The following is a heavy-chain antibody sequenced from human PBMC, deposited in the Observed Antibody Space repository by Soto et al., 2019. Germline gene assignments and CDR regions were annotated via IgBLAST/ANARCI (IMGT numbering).Heavy chain of an antibody. J-gene: IGHJ6*02. Sequence: QVQVVESGGGVVQPGRSLRLSCAASGFTFSSFGMHWVRQAPGKGLEWVSLIWYDGSKKSYGDSVKGRFTISRDNSRNRFYLQLKRLIADDTAVYYCVYDGSYYRLCSGYFPSRIGLDVWGQGTTVTVSS. CDR3: VYDGSYYRLCSGYFPSRIGLDV. V-gene: IGHV3-33*06. D-gene: IGHD3-3*01. CDR1: GFTFSSFG. CDR2: IWYDGSKK.